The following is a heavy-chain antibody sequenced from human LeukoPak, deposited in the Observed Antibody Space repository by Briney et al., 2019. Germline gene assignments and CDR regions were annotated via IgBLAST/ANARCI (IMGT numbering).Heavy chain of an antibody. V-gene: IGHV3-23*01. CDR2: ISGSRTYT. CDR1: EFTFSSYS. J-gene: IGHJ5*02. CDR3: AKDSSGWDTWFDP. Sequence: GGSLRLSCAASEFTFSSYSMNWVRQAPGKGLEWVSTISGSRTYTYYTDSVKGRFTISRDNSKNTLYLRLNSLRAEDTAVYYCAKDSSGWDTWFDPWGQGTLVTVSS. D-gene: IGHD6-19*01.